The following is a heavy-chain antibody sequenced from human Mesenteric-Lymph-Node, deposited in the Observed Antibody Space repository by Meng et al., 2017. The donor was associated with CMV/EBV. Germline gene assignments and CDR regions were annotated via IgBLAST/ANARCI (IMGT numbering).Heavy chain of an antibody. CDR2: MNPNSGNT. D-gene: IGHD3-10*01. V-gene: IGHV1-8*01. CDR1: GYTFTSYD. Sequence: ASVKVSCKASGYTFTSYDINWVRQATGQGLEWMGWMNPNSGNTGYAQKFQGRVTMTTDTSTSTAYLELRSLRSNDTAVYFCARDRYGSGDYWGQGTLVTVSS. J-gene: IGHJ4*02. CDR3: ARDRYGSGDY.